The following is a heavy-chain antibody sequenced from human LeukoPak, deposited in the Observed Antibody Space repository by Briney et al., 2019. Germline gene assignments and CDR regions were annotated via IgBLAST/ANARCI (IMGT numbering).Heavy chain of an antibody. D-gene: IGHD3-10*01. J-gene: IGHJ4*02. CDR3: ARDRPVGDYYGSGSYSLDY. V-gene: IGHV4-4*07. CDR2: IYTSGGT. Sequence: SETLSLTCTVSGGSISSYYWTWIRQPAGKGLEWIGRIYTSGGTTYNPSLKSRVTISVDKSKNQLSLKLSSVTAADTAVYYRARDRPVGDYYGSGSYSLDYWGQGTLVTVSS. CDR1: GGSISSYY.